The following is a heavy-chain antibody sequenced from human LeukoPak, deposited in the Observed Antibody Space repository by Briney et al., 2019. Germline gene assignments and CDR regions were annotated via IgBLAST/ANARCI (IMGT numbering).Heavy chain of an antibody. J-gene: IGHJ6*03. D-gene: IGHD4-23*01. CDR2: ISYDGSNK. Sequence: GGSLRLSCAASGFTFSSYGMHWVRQAPGKGLEWVAVISYDGSNKYYADSVKGRFTISRDNSKNTLYLQMNSLRAEDTAVYYCAKGRRHGGNGGYYYYMDVWGKGTTVTISS. CDR3: AKGRRHGGNGGYYYYMDV. CDR1: GFTFSSYG. V-gene: IGHV3-30*18.